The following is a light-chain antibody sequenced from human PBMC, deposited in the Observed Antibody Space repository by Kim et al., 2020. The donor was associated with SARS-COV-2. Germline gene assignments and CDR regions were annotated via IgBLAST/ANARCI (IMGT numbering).Light chain of an antibody. Sequence: ASVGDRVTITCRASQSISSWLAWYQQKPGRAPKLLIYKTRNLQSGVPSRFSGSGSGTEVILTISGLQPDDFAAYYCQQYNNYSLTFGQGTKVDIK. CDR2: KTR. J-gene: IGKJ1*01. V-gene: IGKV1-5*03. CDR3: QQYNNYSLT. CDR1: QSISSW.